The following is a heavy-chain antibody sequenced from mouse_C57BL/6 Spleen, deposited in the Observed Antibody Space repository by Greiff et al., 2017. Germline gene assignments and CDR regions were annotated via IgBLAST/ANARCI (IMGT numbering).Heavy chain of an antibody. D-gene: IGHD1-1*01. CDR3: ARSNYYGSRAMDY. Sequence: VQLQQSGPELVKPGASVKLSCKASGYTFTSYDINWVKQRPGQGLEWIGWIYPRDGSTKYNEKFKGKATLTVATSSSTAYMELHSLTSEDSAVYFCARSNYYGSRAMDYWGQGTSVTVSS. CDR1: GYTFTSYD. CDR2: IYPRDGST. V-gene: IGHV1-85*01. J-gene: IGHJ4*01.